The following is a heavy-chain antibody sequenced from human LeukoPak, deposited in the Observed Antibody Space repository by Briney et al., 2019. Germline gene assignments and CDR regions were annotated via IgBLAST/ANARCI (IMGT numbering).Heavy chain of an antibody. CDR2: ISSSREYI. Sequence: PGGSLRLSFAASGFTFSSYSINWVRQAPGKGLEWVASISSSREYIYYADSVRGRFTISRDNAKNSMYLQMNSLRAEDTAVYYCAREGDCTSTGCYAYYYYYMDVWGKGTTVTVSS. J-gene: IGHJ6*03. D-gene: IGHD2-2*01. V-gene: IGHV3-21*01. CDR1: GFTFSSYS. CDR3: AREGDCTSTGCYAYYYYYMDV.